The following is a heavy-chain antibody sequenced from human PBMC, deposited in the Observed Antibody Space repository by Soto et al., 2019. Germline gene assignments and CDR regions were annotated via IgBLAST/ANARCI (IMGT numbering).Heavy chain of an antibody. D-gene: IGHD3-10*01. CDR1: CLSIISYY. CDR3: ARDWGSGTYYNPPDFYYYGTDV. CDR2: IYYNGST. V-gene: IGHV4-59*01. J-gene: IGHJ6*02. Sequence: SDTLSLTCAFPCLSIISYYWSWMKKPSWKGLEWIGYIYYNGSTNYNPSLKSRVTISVDTSKNQFSLKLNSVTAADTAVYYCARDWGSGTYYNPPDFYYYGTDVWGQGTTVT.